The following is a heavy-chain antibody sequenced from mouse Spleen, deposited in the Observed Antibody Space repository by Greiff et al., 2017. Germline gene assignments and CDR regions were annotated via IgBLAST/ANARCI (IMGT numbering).Heavy chain of an antibody. V-gene: IGHV1-22*01. D-gene: IGHD2-4*01. CDR1: GYTFTDYN. Sequence: EVQLQQSGPELVKPGASVKMSCKASGYTFTDYNMHWVKQSHGKSLEWIGYINPNNGGTSYNQKFKGKATLTVNKSSSTAYMELRSLTSEDSAVYYCATPRPLYYDYDGYFDVWGTGTTVTVSS. CDR2: INPNNGGT. J-gene: IGHJ1*03. CDR3: ATPRPLYYDYDGYFDV.